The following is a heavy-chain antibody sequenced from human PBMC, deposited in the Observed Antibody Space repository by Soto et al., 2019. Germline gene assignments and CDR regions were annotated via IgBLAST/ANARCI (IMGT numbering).Heavy chain of an antibody. J-gene: IGHJ4*02. CDR3: ARVGSSGWSPDY. D-gene: IGHD6-19*01. Sequence: ETLSLTCTVSGGSISGHYWIWIRQSPGKRLEWIGYIFYSGSTNYNPSLKSRVTLSVDTSKNQFALRLSSVTAADTAVYYCARVGSSGWSPDYWGQGTLVTVSS. CDR1: GGSISGHY. CDR2: IFYSGST. V-gene: IGHV4-59*11.